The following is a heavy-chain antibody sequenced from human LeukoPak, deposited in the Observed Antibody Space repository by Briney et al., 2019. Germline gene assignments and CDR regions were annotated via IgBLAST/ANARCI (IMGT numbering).Heavy chain of an antibody. CDR3: ANLGATEAFDI. CDR1: GFTFSSYG. Sequence: GGSLRLSWAASGFTFSSYGMGWVRQAAGEGLEWVAVIWYDGSNKYYADSVKGRFTISRDNSKNTLYLQMNSLRAEDTAVYYCANLGATEAFDIWGQGTMVTVSS. V-gene: IGHV3-33*06. J-gene: IGHJ3*02. CDR2: IWYDGSNK. D-gene: IGHD1-26*01.